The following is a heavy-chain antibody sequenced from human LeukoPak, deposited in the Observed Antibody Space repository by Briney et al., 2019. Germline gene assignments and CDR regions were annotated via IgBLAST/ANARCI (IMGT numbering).Heavy chain of an antibody. D-gene: IGHD5-12*01. CDR2: IYYNGRT. CDR3: ARSRAYDYHFDN. CDR1: GGSISTYC. Sequence: PSETLSLTCTVSGGSISTYCWSWIRQPPGKGLEWIGYIYYNGRTNYKPSLKSRVTISLDTSKNQFSLSLTSVTAADTAVYYCARSRAYDYHFDNWGQGTLVTVSS. J-gene: IGHJ4*02. V-gene: IGHV4-59*01.